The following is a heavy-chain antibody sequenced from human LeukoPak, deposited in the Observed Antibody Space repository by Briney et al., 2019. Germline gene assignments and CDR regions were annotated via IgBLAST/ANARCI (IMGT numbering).Heavy chain of an antibody. CDR3: ARTPLGSDRYFDY. J-gene: IGHJ4*02. D-gene: IGHD3-16*02. Sequence: SETLSLTCTVSGGSISSSSYYWGWIRQSPGKGLEWIGYIYYSGSTNYNPSLKSRVTISVDTSKNQFSLKLSSVTTADTAVYYCARTPLGSDRYFDYWGQGTLVTVSS. CDR2: IYYSGST. V-gene: IGHV4-61*05. CDR1: GGSISSSSYY.